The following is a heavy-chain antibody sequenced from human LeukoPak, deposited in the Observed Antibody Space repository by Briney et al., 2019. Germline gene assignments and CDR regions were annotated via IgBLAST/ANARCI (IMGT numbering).Heavy chain of an antibody. J-gene: IGHJ3*02. CDR2: ISYDGGNK. Sequence: GSLRLSCAASGFTFSSYAMHWVRQAPGKGLEWVAVISYDGGNKYYADSVKGRFTISRDNSKNTLYLQMNSLRPEDTAVYYCAREAEAFDIWGQGTMVTVSS. CDR1: GFTFSSYA. CDR3: AREAEAFDI. V-gene: IGHV3-30-3*01.